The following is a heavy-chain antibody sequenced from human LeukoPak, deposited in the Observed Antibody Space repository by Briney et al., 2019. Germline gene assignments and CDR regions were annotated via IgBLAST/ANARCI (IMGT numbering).Heavy chain of an antibody. CDR1: GGTFSSYA. J-gene: IGHJ6*03. V-gene: IGHV1-69*06. CDR3: ARVFCGYYYMDV. D-gene: IGHD2/OR15-2a*01. CDR2: IIPIFGTA. Sequence: SVKVSCKASGGTFSSYAISWVRQAPGQGLEWMGGIIPIFGTANYAQKFQGRVTITADKSTSTAYMELSCLRSEDTAVYYCARVFCGYYYMDVWGKGTTVTVSS.